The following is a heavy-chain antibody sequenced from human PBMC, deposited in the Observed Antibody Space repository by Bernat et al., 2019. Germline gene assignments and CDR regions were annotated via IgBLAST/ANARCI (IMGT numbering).Heavy chain of an antibody. D-gene: IGHD1-26*01. CDR3: ARDARIVGATTLSY. V-gene: IGHV3-48*02. CDR2: ISSSSSTI. CDR1: GFTFSSYG. J-gene: IGHJ4*02. Sequence: VQLVESGGGVVQPRRSLRLSCAASGFTFSSYGMHWVRQAPGKGLEWVSYISSSSSTIYYADSVKGRFTISRDNAKNSLYLQMNSLRDEDTAVYYCARDARIVGATTLSYWGQGTLVTVSS.